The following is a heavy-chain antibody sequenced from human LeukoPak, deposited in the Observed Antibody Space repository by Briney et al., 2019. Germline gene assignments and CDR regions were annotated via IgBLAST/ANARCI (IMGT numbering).Heavy chain of an antibody. CDR1: GFTFSDYN. D-gene: IGHD5-18*01. Sequence: GSLRLSCAASGFTFSDYNINWVRQAPGKGLEWVGRIKSTTDGGTTDYAAPVKGRFTISRDDSKSTMYLQMSSLKTEDTAVYFCAHRDTTMVRVDYWGQGTLVTVSS. CDR3: AHRDTTMVRVDY. CDR2: IKSTTDGGTT. V-gene: IGHV3-15*01. J-gene: IGHJ4*02.